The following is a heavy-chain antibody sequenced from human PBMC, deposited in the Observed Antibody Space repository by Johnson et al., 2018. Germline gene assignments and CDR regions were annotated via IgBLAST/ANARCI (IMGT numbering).Heavy chain of an antibody. CDR2: IWYDGSNK. Sequence: VQLVETGGGVVQPGRSLRLSCAASGFTFSSYGMHWVRQAPGKGLEWVAVIWYDGSNKYYTDAVKGRFTISSDKSKNTLYLQMNSLKAEDTAVYYCARGRITKGRCFYYGMDVWGQGTTVTVSS. CDR1: GFTFSSYG. V-gene: IGHV3-33*01. D-gene: IGHD3-10*01. J-gene: IGHJ6*02. CDR3: ARGRITKGRCFYYGMDV.